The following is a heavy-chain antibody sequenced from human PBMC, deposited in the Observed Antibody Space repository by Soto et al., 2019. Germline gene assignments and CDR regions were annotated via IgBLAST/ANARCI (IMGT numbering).Heavy chain of an antibody. CDR2: ISTGGGST. J-gene: IGHJ4*02. D-gene: IGHD6-19*01. CDR1: GFTFSSYA. CDR3: ARDQEGIAVAGEFDY. V-gene: IGHV3-23*01. Sequence: GGSLRLSCAASGFTFSSYAMSWVRQAPGKGLEWVSAISTGGGSTYYADSVKGRFTISRDNSKNTLYLQMNSLRAEDTAVYYCARDQEGIAVAGEFDYWGQGTLVTVSS.